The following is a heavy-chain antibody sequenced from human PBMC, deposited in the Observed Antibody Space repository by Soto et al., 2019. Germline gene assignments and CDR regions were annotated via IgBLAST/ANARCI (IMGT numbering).Heavy chain of an antibody. CDR3: ASGVEIVVDY. Sequence: QVQLVESGGGVVQPGRSLRLSCAASGFTFSSYGMHWVRQAPGKGLEWVAVIWYDGSNKYYADSVKGRFTISRDNSKNTLYLQMNSLRAEDTAVYYCASGVEIVVDYWGQGTLVTVSS. CDR1: GFTFSSYG. J-gene: IGHJ4*02. CDR2: IWYDGSNK. V-gene: IGHV3-33*01. D-gene: IGHD3-22*01.